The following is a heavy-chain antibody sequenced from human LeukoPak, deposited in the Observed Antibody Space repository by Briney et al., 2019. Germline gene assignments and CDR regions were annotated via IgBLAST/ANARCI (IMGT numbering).Heavy chain of an antibody. J-gene: IGHJ4*02. CDR2: FSGCGGST. Sequence: GGSLRLSCAASGFTFSSYAMSWVRRAPGKGLGAVSAFSGCGGSTDYADSVKGRFTISRDNSKNTLYLQMNSLRAADTAVYYCAKERITMVRGVISGYYFDYWGQGTLVTVSS. CDR3: AKERITMVRGVISGYYFDY. D-gene: IGHD3-10*01. V-gene: IGHV3-23*01. CDR1: GFTFSSYA.